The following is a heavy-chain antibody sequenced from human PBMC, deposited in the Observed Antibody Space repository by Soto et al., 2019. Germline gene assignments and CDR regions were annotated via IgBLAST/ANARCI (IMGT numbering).Heavy chain of an antibody. CDR3: ARDPNRYDYNGDY. Sequence: EVQLVESGGGLVQPGGSLRLSCAASGFTFSSYSMNWVRQAPGKGLEWVSYISSSSTIYYADSVKGRFTISRDNAKNSLYLQMNSLRAEDTAVYYCARDPNRYDYNGDYWGQGTLVTVSS. CDR1: GFTFSSYS. CDR2: ISSSSTI. D-gene: IGHD3-16*01. V-gene: IGHV3-48*01. J-gene: IGHJ4*02.